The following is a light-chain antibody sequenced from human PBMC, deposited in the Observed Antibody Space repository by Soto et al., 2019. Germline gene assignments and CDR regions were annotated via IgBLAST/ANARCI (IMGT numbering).Light chain of an antibody. CDR1: QAISKY. J-gene: IGKJ2*01. CDR2: DAS. Sequence: DIQMTQSPSSLSASLGDRGTITCQASQAISKYLHWYHQRPGKAPILVIYDASNLEAGAPSRFSGGGSGTSFTLTISSLQPEDIGTYFCQQYNNLPYTFGQGTKLDIK. CDR3: QQYNNLPYT. V-gene: IGKV1-33*01.